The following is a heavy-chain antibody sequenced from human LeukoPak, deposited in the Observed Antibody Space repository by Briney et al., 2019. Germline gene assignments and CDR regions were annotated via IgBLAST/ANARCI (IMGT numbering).Heavy chain of an antibody. CDR1: GFAFSSYS. D-gene: IGHD4-17*01. CDR2: ISSSSSYI. CDR3: ARPIEDYGDGYDY. V-gene: IGHV3-21*01. J-gene: IGHJ4*02. Sequence: GGSLRLSCAASGFAFSSYSMNWVRQAPGKGLEWVSSISSSSSYIYYADSVKGRFTISRDNAKNSLYLQMNSLRAEDTAVYYCARPIEDYGDGYDYWGQGTLVTVSS.